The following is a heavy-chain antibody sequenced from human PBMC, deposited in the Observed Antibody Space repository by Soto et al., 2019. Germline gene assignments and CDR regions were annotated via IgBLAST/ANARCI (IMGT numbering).Heavy chain of an antibody. D-gene: IGHD3-22*01. Sequence: SETLSLTCIVSGGSISKSYWSWIRQPPGKGLEWIGYIHYSGSTNYNPTLKSRVTISIDTSKNQFSLKLISVTAADTAVYYCASTSDYYDSSGYSWFDPWGQGTLVTVS. J-gene: IGHJ5*02. V-gene: IGHV4-59*01. CDR1: GGSISKSY. CDR3: ASTSDYYDSSGYSWFDP. CDR2: IHYSGST.